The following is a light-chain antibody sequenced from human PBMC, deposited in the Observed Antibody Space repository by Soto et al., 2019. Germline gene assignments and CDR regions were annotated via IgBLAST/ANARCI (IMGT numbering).Light chain of an antibody. CDR2: AAS. V-gene: IGKV1-17*02. J-gene: IGKJ4*01. CDR1: QGIGND. Sequence: DIEMTQSPCSLSASVGERVTITCRASQGIGNDVGWYLQKPGKHPKRLIYAASNLRSGVPSGCSGSGSGTEFSPIISNLQPADFATDYCLQHNSYPRTFGEGTKVEIK. CDR3: LQHNSYPRT.